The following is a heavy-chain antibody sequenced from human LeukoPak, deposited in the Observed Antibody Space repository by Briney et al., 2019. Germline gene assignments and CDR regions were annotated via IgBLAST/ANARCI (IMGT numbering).Heavy chain of an antibody. CDR3: GAYGDYGGNWFDP. CDR1: GGSISSYY. D-gene: IGHD4-17*01. Sequence: SETLSLTCTVSGGSISSYYWSWIRQPPGKGLEWIGYIYYSGSTNYNPSLKSRVTISVDTSKNQFSLKLSSVTAADTAVYYCGAYGDYGGNWFDPWGQGTLVTVSS. CDR2: IYYSGST. V-gene: IGHV4-59*08. J-gene: IGHJ5*02.